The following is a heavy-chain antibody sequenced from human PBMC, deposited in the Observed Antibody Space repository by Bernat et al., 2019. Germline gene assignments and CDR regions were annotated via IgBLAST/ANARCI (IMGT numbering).Heavy chain of an antibody. CDR2: IRKKTNSYST. V-gene: IGHV3-72*01. CDR1: GFSFRDHY. CDR3: ARASGTSYFDL. Sequence: EEQLVESGGGLVQPGGSLRLSCAASGFSFRDHYMDWVRQAPGKGLEWVGRIRKKTNSYSTEYAASVKGRFTISRDDSKNSLYLQVNSLKTDDTAVYYCARASGTSYFDLWGQGTLVTVSS. J-gene: IGHJ4*02. D-gene: IGHD3-3*01.